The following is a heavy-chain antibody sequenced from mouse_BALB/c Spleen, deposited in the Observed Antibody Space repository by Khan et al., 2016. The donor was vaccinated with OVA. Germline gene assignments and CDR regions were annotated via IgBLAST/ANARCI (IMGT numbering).Heavy chain of an antibody. Sequence: EVELVESGGGLVKPGGSLKLSCAASGFTFSNYAMSWVRQTPEKRLEWVASISSGGNTYYPDSVKGRFTISRDNARNILYLQMSSLRSEDTAMDYCARDYWFTYWGQGTLVTVSA. CDR1: GFTFSNYA. CDR3: ARDYWFTY. CDR2: ISSGGNT. V-gene: IGHV5-6-5*01. J-gene: IGHJ3*01.